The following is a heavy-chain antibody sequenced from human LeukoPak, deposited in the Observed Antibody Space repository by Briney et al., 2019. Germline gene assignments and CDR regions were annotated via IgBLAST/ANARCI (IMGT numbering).Heavy chain of an antibody. CDR2: IIPIFGTA. CDR3: ARELEGDYVFTTLAWFDR. CDR1: GGTFISYA. V-gene: IGHV1-69*06. D-gene: IGHD4-17*01. Sequence: SVKVSCKASGGTFISYAISWVRQAPGQGLEWMGGIIPIFGTANYAQKFQGRVTITADKSTSTAYMELSSLRAEDTAVYYCARELEGDYVFTTLAWFDRWGQGTLVTVSS. J-gene: IGHJ5*02.